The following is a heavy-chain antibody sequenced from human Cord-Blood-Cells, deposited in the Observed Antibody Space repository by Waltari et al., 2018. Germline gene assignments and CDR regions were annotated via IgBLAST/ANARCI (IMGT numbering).Heavy chain of an antibody. CDR3: ARQDMGGSGSYYNGGFNY. Sequence: QLQLQESGPGLVKPSETLSLTCTVSGGSISSTSYYWGWIRQPPGAGLEWIGSIYYSGSTYYHPSLKSRVTISVDTSKNQFSLKLSSVTDADTAVYYCARQDMGGSGSYYNGGFNYWGQGTLVTVSS. V-gene: IGHV4-39*01. D-gene: IGHD3-10*01. CDR1: GGSISSTSYY. CDR2: IYYSGST. J-gene: IGHJ4*02.